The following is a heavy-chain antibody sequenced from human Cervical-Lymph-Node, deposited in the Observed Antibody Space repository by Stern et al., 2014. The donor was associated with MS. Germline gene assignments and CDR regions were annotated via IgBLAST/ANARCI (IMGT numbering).Heavy chain of an antibody. J-gene: IGHJ5*01. D-gene: IGHD6-13*01. V-gene: IGHV3-9*01. Sequence: VQLEESGGGLVQPGRSLRLSCSASQITFDDYGFHWVRQVPGKGLEWVVGIGWNSATKVYADSVKDRFTISRDNARDSLYLQMNNLTPDDTALYYCAKSYSSSWSGWIDSWGQGILVTVSS. CDR2: IGWNSATK. CDR1: QITFDDYG. CDR3: AKSYSSSWSGWIDS.